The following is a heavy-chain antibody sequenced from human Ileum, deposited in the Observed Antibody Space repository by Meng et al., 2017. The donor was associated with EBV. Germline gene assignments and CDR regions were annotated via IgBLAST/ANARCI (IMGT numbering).Heavy chain of an antibody. J-gene: IGHJ4*02. Sequence: VPVEGSGPGLVKPSVSLSLSCAFSGGSIRSSQWWGWVRQPPGKGLEWIRKNYHSRRTIYNPFLTSRVTMSVDNTKNQFSLKPMSMTAADTAVYYCARDPTGGEDHQRVWGQGTLVTVSS. CDR2: NYHSRRT. CDR1: GGSIRSSQW. V-gene: IGHV4-4*02. D-gene: IGHD1-1*01. CDR3: ARDPTGGEDHQRV.